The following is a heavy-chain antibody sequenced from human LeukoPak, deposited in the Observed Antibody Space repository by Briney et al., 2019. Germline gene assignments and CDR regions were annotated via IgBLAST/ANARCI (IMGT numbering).Heavy chain of an antibody. CDR2: IYYNGGT. CDR3: ARDDACSSTSCYSSGGVNWFDP. V-gene: IGHV4-39*07. CDR1: GGSISSSSYY. D-gene: IGHD2-2*02. J-gene: IGHJ5*02. Sequence: SETLSLTCTVSGGSISSSSYYWGWIRQPPGKGLEGSGSIYYNGGTYYNPSLKSRVTISVDTSKNQFSLKLSSVTAADTAVYYCARDDACSSTSCYSSGGVNWFDPWGQGTLVTVSS.